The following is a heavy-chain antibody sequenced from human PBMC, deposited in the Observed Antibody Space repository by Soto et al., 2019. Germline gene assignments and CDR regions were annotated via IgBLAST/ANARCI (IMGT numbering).Heavy chain of an antibody. CDR1: GYTFTSYD. Sequence: QVQLVQSGAEVKKPGASVKVSCKASGYTFTSYDINWVRQATGQGLEWMGWMNPNSGNTGYAQKFQGRVTMNRNTSISTAYMELSSLRSEDTAVYYCARGTRYGRTYYYYYYYMDVWGKGTTVTVSS. J-gene: IGHJ6*03. V-gene: IGHV1-8*01. CDR2: MNPNSGNT. CDR3: ARGTRYGRTYYYYYYYMDV. D-gene: IGHD5-18*01.